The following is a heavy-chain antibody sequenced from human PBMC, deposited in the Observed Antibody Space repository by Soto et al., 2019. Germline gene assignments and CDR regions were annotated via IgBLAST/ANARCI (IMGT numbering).Heavy chain of an antibody. CDR3: ARLYSSGWRTTFDI. J-gene: IGHJ3*02. CDR2: IIPIFGTA. V-gene: IGHV1-69*06. D-gene: IGHD6-19*01. CDR1: GGTFSSYA. Sequence: SVKVSCKASGGTFSSYAISWVRQAPGQGLEWMGGIIPIFGTANYAQKFQGRVTITADKSTSTAYMELSSLRSEDTAVYYCARLYSSGWRTTFDIWGQGTMVTVSS.